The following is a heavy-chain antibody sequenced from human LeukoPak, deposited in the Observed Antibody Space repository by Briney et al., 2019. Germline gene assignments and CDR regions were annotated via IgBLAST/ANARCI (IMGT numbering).Heavy chain of an antibody. J-gene: IGHJ6*03. CDR2: IYYSGST. CDR1: ARSISSSSYC. Sequence: PSETLSLTCTVSARSISSSSYCGGWVRQPPWKGREWIGSIYYSGSTYYNPSINNRVTISVETSKNQFSLKLSSVTAADTAVYYCARIAAADHYYYYYMDVWGKGTTVTVSS. D-gene: IGHD6-13*01. V-gene: IGHV4-39*07. CDR3: ARIAAADHYYYYYMDV.